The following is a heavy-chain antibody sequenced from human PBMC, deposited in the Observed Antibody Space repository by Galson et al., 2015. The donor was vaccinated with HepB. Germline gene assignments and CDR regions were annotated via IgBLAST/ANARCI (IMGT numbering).Heavy chain of an antibody. CDR3: ARYNWNDSHFDY. V-gene: IGHV1-18*01. CDR1: GYTFTSYG. CDR2: ISAYNGNT. Sequence: SCKASGYTFTSYGISWARQAPGQGLEWMGWISAYNGNTNYAQKLQGRVTMTTDTSTSTAYMELRSLRSDDTAVYYCARYNWNDSHFDYWGQGTLVTVSS. J-gene: IGHJ4*02. D-gene: IGHD1-20*01.